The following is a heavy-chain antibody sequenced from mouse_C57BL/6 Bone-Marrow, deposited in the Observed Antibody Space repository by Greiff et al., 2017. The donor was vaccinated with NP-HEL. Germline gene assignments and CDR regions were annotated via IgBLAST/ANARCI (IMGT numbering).Heavy chain of an antibody. Sequence: QVTLKESGPGILQSSQTLSLTCSFSGFSLSTSGMGVSWIRQPSGKGLEWLAHIYWDDDKRYNPSLKSRLTISKDTSRNQVFLKITSVDTADTATYYCARIPNYYGSSKGFAYWGQGTLVTVSA. CDR3: ARIPNYYGSSKGFAY. J-gene: IGHJ3*01. CDR2: IYWDDDK. D-gene: IGHD1-1*01. V-gene: IGHV8-12*01. CDR1: GFSLSTSGMG.